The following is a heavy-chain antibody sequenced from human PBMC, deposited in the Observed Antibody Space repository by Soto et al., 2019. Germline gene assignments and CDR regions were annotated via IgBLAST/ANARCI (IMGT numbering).Heavy chain of an antibody. V-gene: IGHV1-18*01. Sequence: QVQLVQSGAEVKKPGASVKVSCKASGYTFTSYGISWVRQAPGQGLEWMGWISAYNGNTNYAQKLQGRVTMTTDTSTTTAYMELRSMRSDETAVYYCARDVVDPATGYYYGMAVWGKGTTVTVSS. D-gene: IGHD5-18*01. J-gene: IGHJ6*04. CDR2: ISAYNGNT. CDR3: ARDVVDPATGYYYGMAV. CDR1: GYTFTSYG.